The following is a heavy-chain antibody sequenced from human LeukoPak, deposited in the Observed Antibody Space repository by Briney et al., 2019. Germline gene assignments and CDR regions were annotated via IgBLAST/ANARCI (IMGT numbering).Heavy chain of an antibody. CDR3: ARDRGYSSFDH. CDR2: IKEDGSEI. J-gene: IGHJ4*02. D-gene: IGHD4-23*01. Sequence: PGGSLRLSCAASAFTFSSYWMSWVRQAPGKGLEWVANIKEDGSEINYVDSVKGRFTISRDNAKNLVYLQMNSLRVEDTAVYYCARDRGYSSFDHWGQGTLVTVSS. V-gene: IGHV3-7*01. CDR1: AFTFSSYW.